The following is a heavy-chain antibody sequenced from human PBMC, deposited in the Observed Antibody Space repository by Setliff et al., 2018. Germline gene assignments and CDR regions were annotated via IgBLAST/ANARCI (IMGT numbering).Heavy chain of an antibody. CDR3: ARAGGSWYPEYYFDY. V-gene: IGHV3-21*01. J-gene: IGHJ4*02. CDR2: ISSSSSYI. Sequence: LRLSCAASGFTFSSYSMIWVRQAPGKGLEWVSSISSSSSYIYYADSVKGRFTISRDNAKNSLYLQMNSLRAEDTAVYYCARAGGSWYPEYYFDYWGQGTLVTVSS. D-gene: IGHD6-13*01. CDR1: GFTFSSYS.